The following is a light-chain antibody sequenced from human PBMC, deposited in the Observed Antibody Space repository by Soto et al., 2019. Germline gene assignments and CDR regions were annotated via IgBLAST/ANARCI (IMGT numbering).Light chain of an antibody. V-gene: IGKV3D-20*02. Sequence: EIVLTQSPCTLSLSPGERATLSCRASQSVSSSYLAWYQQKPGQAPRLLIYGASSRATGIPDRFSGSGSGTDFTLTISSLEPEDFAVYYCQHRNNWLWTFGQGTKVDI. CDR3: QHRNNWLWT. CDR2: GAS. CDR1: QSVSSSY. J-gene: IGKJ1*01.